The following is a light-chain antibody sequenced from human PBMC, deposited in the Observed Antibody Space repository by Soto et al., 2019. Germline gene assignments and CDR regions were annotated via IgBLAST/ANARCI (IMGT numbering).Light chain of an antibody. V-gene: IGLV7-43*01. J-gene: IGLJ3*02. Sequence: QAVVTQEPSLTVSPGGTVTLTCASSTGAVTSGHYPNWFQQKPGQAPRMLIYSTSNKHSWAPARFSGFLLGDRAALTRSGVQPEDEAEYHCLLYYGGTWVFGGGTKLTVL. CDR3: LLYYGGTWV. CDR1: TGAVTSGHY. CDR2: STS.